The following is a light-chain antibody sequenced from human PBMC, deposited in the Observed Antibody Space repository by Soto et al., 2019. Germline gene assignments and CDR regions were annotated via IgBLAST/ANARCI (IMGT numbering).Light chain of an antibody. Sequence: DIQMTQSPSSLSASVGDRVTITCRASQGIIDYVAWYQQKPGRAPKLLIYAASTLASGVPSRFSGRGSGTDFTLTISSLQPEDVATYKCQKYITAPQTFGPGTKVEIK. CDR1: QGIIDY. V-gene: IGKV1-27*01. CDR3: QKYITAPQT. J-gene: IGKJ1*01. CDR2: AAS.